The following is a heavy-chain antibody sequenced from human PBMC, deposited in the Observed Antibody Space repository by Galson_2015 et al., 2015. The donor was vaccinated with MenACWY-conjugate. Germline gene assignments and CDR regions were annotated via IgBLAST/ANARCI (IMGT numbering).Heavy chain of an antibody. Sequence: SLRLSCAASGFTFSSYAMTWVRQAPGKGLEWVSSISGGGGGTYYADSVRGRFTISRDNSKNTLYLQMNSLRAEDTAIYYCAKGRGTLYSCYPPDYWGQGALITVSS. V-gene: IGHV3-23*01. J-gene: IGHJ4*02. D-gene: IGHD5-12*01. CDR3: AKGRGTLYSCYPPDY. CDR1: GFTFSSYA. CDR2: ISGGGGGT.